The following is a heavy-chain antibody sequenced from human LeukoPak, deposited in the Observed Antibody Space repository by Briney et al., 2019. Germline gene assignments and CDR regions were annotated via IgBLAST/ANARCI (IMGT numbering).Heavy chain of an antibody. CDR2: ILYSGST. CDR3: AREITNWFDP. V-gene: IGHV4-59*01. CDR1: GGSISNYY. Sequence: SETLSLTCTVSGGSISNYYWSWIRQPPGKGLEWTGYILYSGSTNYNPSLKSRVTISVDTSKKQFSLKLSSVTAADTAVYYCAREITNWFDPWGQGTLVTVSS. J-gene: IGHJ5*02.